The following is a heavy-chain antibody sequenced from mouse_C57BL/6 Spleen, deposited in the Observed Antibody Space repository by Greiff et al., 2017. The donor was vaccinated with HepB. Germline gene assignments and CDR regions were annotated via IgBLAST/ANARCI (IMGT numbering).Heavy chain of an antibody. D-gene: IGHD2-5*01. J-gene: IGHJ3*01. V-gene: IGHV1-18*01. CDR3: ARPPSYYSNYAWFAY. CDR2: INPNNGGT. CDR1: GYTFTDYN. Sequence: EVQLQQSGPELVKPGASVKIPCKASGYTFTDYNMDWVKQSHGKSLEWIGDINPNNGGTIYNQKFKGKATLTVDKSSSTAYMELRSLTSEDTAVYYCARPPSYYSNYAWFAYWGQGTLVTVSA.